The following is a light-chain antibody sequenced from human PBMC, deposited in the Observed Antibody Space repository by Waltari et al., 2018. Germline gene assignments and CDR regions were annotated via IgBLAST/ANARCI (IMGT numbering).Light chain of an antibody. CDR3: LVWHSTTDHHGV. CDR1: NLGGKS. J-gene: IGLJ2*01. CDR2: YDS. Sequence: SYVVTQSPSVSVAPGETARITCGGDNLGGKSVHCYQQRPGQAPVLVISYDSDRPSGIPERFSGSNSGNTATLTISWVEADDEADYYCLVWHSTTDHHGVFGGGTKLTVL. V-gene: IGLV3-21*04.